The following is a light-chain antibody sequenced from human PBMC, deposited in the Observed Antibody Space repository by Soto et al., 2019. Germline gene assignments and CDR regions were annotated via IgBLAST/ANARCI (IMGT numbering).Light chain of an antibody. V-gene: IGKV1-33*01. J-gene: IGKJ3*01. CDR3: QQFDNLPFT. CDR2: AAA. CDR1: QDIRNS. Sequence: DIQMTQSPSSLSASVGDRVTITCQASQDIRNSLNWYQHKPGKAPKLLIYAAANLETGVPSRFSGSGSGTDHTLTINSLQPEDFATYFCQQFDNLPFTFGPGTKVEIK.